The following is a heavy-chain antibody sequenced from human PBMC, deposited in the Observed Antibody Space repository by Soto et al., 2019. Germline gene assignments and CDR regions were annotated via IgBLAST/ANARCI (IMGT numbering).Heavy chain of an antibody. CDR2: ISSSSSYI. CDR1: GFTFSSYS. V-gene: IGHV3-21*01. CDR3: ARADMATLGMDV. Sequence: PGGSLRLSCAASGFTFSSYSMNWVRQAPGKGLEWVSSISSSSSYIYYADSVKGRFTISRDNAKNSLYLQMNSLRAEDTAVYYCARADMATLGMDVWGQGTTVTVSS. J-gene: IGHJ6*02. D-gene: IGHD5-12*01.